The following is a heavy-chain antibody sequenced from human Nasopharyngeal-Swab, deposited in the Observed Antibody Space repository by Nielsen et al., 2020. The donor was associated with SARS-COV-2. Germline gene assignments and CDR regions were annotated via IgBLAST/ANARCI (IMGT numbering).Heavy chain of an antibody. CDR2: IIPIFGTA. V-gene: IGHV1-69*01. Sequence: WVRQAPGQGLEWMGGIIPIFGTANYAQKFQGRVTITADESTSTAYMELSSLRSEDTAVYYRARDPLGTNYFDYWGQGTLVTVSS. D-gene: IGHD3/OR15-3a*01. CDR3: ARDPLGTNYFDY. J-gene: IGHJ4*02.